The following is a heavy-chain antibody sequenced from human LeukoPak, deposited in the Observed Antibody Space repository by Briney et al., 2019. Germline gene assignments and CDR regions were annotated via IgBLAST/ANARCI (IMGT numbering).Heavy chain of an antibody. CDR3: ARTRYYYNSRSYGAPYYFDY. J-gene: IGHJ4*02. CDR1: GYSISSAYY. D-gene: IGHD3-10*01. CDR2: IYHSGST. V-gene: IGHV4-38-2*02. Sequence: PSETLSLTCTVSGYSISSAYYWGWIRQPPGKGLEWIGNIYHSGSTYYNPSLKSRVTVSVDTSKNQFSLKLSSVTAADTAVYYCARTRYYYNSRSYGAPYYFDYWGQGTLVTVSS.